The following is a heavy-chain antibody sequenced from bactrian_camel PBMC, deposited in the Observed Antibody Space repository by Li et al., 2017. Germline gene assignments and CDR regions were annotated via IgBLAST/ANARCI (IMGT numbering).Heavy chain of an antibody. V-gene: IGHV3S53*01. CDR1: GNRYNNKS. D-gene: IGHD2*01. CDR2: IDSDGRT. J-gene: IGHJ4*01. CDR3: AADFMCICSGRVCSTYAY. Sequence: HVQLVESGGGSVQTGGSLRLSCVASGNRYNNKSMGWFRQVPGNEREPLASIDSDGRTSVADSVKGRFTISQDGAKNTLYLHMNNLKPEDTAMYHCAADFMCICSGRVCSTYAYWGQGTQVTVS.